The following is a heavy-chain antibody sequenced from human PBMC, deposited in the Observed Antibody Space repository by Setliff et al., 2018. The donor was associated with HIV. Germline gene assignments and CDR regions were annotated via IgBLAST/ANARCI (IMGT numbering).Heavy chain of an antibody. CDR1: GYTFTSYG. CDR2: ISAYNGNT. Sequence: ASVKVSCKASGYTFTSYGISWVRQAPGQGLEWMGWISAYNGNTNYAQKLQGRVTMTTDTSTSTAYMELRSLRSDDTAVYYCARDLTELYDSRGYYYRDVAFDIWGQGTMVTVSS. J-gene: IGHJ3*02. CDR3: ARDLTELYDSRGYYYRDVAFDI. V-gene: IGHV1-18*01. D-gene: IGHD3-22*01.